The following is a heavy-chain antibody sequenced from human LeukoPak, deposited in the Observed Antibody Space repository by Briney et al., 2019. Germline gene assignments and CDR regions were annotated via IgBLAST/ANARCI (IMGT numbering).Heavy chain of an antibody. CDR3: ARDPTGEFDP. J-gene: IGHJ5*02. Sequence: GASVKVSCKASGYTFTSYGISWVRQAPGQGLEWMGWINPNSGGTNYAQKFQGRVTMTRDTSISTAYMELSRLRSDDTAVYYCARDPTGEFDPWGQGTLVTVSS. D-gene: IGHD1-14*01. CDR2: INPNSGGT. V-gene: IGHV1-2*02. CDR1: GYTFTSYG.